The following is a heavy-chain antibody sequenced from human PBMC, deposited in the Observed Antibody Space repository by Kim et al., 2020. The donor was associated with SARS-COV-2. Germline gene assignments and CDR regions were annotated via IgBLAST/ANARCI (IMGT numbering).Heavy chain of an antibody. Sequence: GGSLRLSCAASGFTFSSYAMSWVRQAPGKGLEWVSAISGSGGSTYYADSVKGRFTISRDNSKNTLYLQMNSLRAEDTAVYYCAKRNAYYYDSSGYFDYWGQGTLVTVSS. J-gene: IGHJ4*02. V-gene: IGHV3-23*01. D-gene: IGHD3-22*01. CDR1: GFTFSSYA. CDR2: ISGSGGST. CDR3: AKRNAYYYDSSGYFDY.